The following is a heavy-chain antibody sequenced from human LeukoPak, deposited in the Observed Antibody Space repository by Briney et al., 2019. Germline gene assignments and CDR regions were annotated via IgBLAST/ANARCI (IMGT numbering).Heavy chain of an antibody. CDR2: IYAGGST. CDR3: ARGFNRGFDP. Sequence: PGGSLRLSCEASGFTFSSNYMSWVRQAPGKGLEWVSVIYAGGSTYYADSVKGRFTFSRDNSKNTLYLQMNSLRAEDTAVYYCARGFNRGFDPWGQRTLVTVSS. D-gene: IGHD1-14*01. V-gene: IGHV3-53*01. CDR1: GFTFSSNY. J-gene: IGHJ5*02.